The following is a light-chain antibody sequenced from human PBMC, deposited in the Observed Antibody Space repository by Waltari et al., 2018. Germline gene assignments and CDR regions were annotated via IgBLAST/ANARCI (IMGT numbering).Light chain of an antibody. J-gene: IGKJ4*01. CDR1: QDISNY. V-gene: IGKV1-16*02. CDR3: QQYNSFPLT. CDR2: GAS. Sequence: DIQMTLSRPSLSASVRDTLTITCRASQDISNYLAWFQQKPGKAPKSLIYGASNLQSGVPSKFSGSGSGTDFTLTISSLQPEDSATYYCQQYNSFPLTFGGGTKVEIK.